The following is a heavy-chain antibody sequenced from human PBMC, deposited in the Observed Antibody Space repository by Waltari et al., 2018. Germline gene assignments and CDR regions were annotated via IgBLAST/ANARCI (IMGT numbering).Heavy chain of an antibody. Sequence: QVQLQESGPGLVKPSQTLSLTCTVSGGSISSGSYYWSWIRQPAGKGLEWIGRIYTSGSTNYNPSLKSRVTISVDTSKNQFSLKLSSVTAADTAVYYCARDHPAKYSDYWGQGTLVTVSS. CDR2: IYTSGST. V-gene: IGHV4-61*02. CDR3: ARDHPAKYSDY. D-gene: IGHD2-15*01. J-gene: IGHJ4*02. CDR1: GGSISSGSYY.